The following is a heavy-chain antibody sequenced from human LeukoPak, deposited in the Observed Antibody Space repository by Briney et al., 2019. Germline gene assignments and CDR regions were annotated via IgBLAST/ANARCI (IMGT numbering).Heavy chain of an antibody. CDR1: GYTFTNYH. D-gene: IGHD6-25*01. J-gene: IGHJ4*02. CDR2: MNPNNGDS. CDR3: ARTTSFTASGYDY. Sequence: EASVTVSCKASGYTFTNYHINWVRQATGQGLEWMGWMNPNNGDSGYAQKFQGRVTITRDTSISTSYMELRSLRSDDTAVYFCARTTSFTASGYDYWGQGTLVTVFS. V-gene: IGHV1-8*03.